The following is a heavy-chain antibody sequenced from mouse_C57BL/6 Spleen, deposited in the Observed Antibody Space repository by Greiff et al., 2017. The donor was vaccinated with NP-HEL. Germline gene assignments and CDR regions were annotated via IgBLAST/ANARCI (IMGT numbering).Heavy chain of an antibody. J-gene: IGHJ2*01. CDR2: INPSNGGT. CDR3: ARGIYDYHYFDY. D-gene: IGHD2-4*01. CDR1: GYTFTSYW. V-gene: IGHV1-53*01. Sequence: QVQLQQPGTDLVKPGASVKLSCKASGYTFTSYWMHWVKQRPGQGLEWIGNINPSNGGTNYNEKFKSKATLTVDKSSSTAYMQLRSLTSEDSAVYYCARGIYDYHYFDYWGQGTTLTVSS.